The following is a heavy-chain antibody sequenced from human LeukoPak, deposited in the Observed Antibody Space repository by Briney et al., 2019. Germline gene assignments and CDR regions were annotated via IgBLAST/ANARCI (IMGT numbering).Heavy chain of an antibody. Sequence: GGSLRLSCAATGFTFSSYGRHWVRQAPGKGLEWVAFIRYDGSNKYYADSVKGRFTISRDNSKNTLYLQMNSLRAEDTAVYYCAKSGVAVAGSDYWGQGTLVTVSS. V-gene: IGHV3-30*02. CDR3: AKSGVAVAGSDY. CDR2: IRYDGSNK. J-gene: IGHJ4*02. CDR1: GFTFSSYG. D-gene: IGHD6-19*01.